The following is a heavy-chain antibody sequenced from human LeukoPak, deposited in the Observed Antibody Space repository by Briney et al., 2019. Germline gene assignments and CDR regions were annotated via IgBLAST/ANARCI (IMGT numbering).Heavy chain of an antibody. D-gene: IGHD3-10*01. CDR2: ISYDGSNK. Sequence: GGSLRLSCAASGFTFSSYAMHWVRQAPGKGLESVAVISYDGSNKYYADSVKGRFTISKDNSKNTLYLQMNSLRAEDTAVYYCAKGPRITMVRGGQWYYYMDVWGKGTTVTISS. CDR1: GFTFSSYA. J-gene: IGHJ6*03. V-gene: IGHV3-30*04. CDR3: AKGPRITMVRGGQWYYYMDV.